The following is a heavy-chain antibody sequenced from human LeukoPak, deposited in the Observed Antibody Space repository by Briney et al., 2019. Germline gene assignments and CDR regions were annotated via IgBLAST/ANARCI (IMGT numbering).Heavy chain of an antibody. CDR1: GFRVSDYY. Sequence: PGGSLRLSCAVSGFRVSDYYMSWVRQAPGKGLEWVGLIRDSGEAFYADFARGRFAISRDESENTWYLQMNSLRVEDTAVYFCARDRAANQDWVEFDPWGQGTPVIVSS. D-gene: IGHD3/OR15-3a*01. J-gene: IGHJ5*02. CDR2: IRDSGEA. V-gene: IGHV3-66*03. CDR3: ARDRAANQDWVEFDP.